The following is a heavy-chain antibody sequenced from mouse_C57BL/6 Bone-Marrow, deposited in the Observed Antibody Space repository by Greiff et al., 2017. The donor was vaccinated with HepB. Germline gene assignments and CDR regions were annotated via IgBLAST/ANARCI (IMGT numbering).Heavy chain of an antibody. J-gene: IGHJ1*03. CDR2: IDPSDSYT. V-gene: IGHV1-50*01. CDR3: ARRLRRGTGYFDV. CDR1: GYTFTSYW. D-gene: IGHD2-2*01. Sequence: QVQLQQPGAELVKPGASVKLSCKASGYTFTSYWMQWVKQRPGQGLEWIGEIDPSDSYTNYNQKFKGKATLTVDTSSSTAYMQLSSLTSEDSAVYYCARRLRRGTGYFDVWGTGTTVTVSS.